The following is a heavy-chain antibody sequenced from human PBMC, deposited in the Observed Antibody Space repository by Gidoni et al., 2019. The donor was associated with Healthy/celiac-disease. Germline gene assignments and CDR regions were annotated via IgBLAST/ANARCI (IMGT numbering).Heavy chain of an antibody. V-gene: IGHV1-69*01. D-gene: IGHD4-17*01. CDR1: GGTFSSYA. CDR3: ARSWTTVVTSAFDI. J-gene: IGHJ3*02. CDR2: IIPIFGTA. Sequence: QVQLVQSGAEVKKPGSSVKVSCKASGGTFSSYAISWLRKAPGQGLEWMGGIIPIFGTANYAQKVQGRVTITADEATSTAYMELSSLRSEDTAVYYCARSWTTVVTSAFDIWGQGTMVTVSS.